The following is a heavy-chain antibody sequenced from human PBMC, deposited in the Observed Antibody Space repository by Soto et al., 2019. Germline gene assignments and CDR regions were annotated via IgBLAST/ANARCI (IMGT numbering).Heavy chain of an antibody. V-gene: IGHV6-1*01. D-gene: IGHD1-7*01. CDR2: TYYRSKWYN. CDR1: SDSVSTNTAA. CDR3: ARSPLAGTRENLFDP. Sequence: SQTIPLTCALSSDSVSTNTAARNWIRQSQTRGLEWLGRTYYRSKWYNDYAVSVKSRITINPDTSKNQFSLQLNSVTPEDTAVYYCARSPLAGTRENLFDPSGQGTLVTVSS. J-gene: IGHJ5*02.